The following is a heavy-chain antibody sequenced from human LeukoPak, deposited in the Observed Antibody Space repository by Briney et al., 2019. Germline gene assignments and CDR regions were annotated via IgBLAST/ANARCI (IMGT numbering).Heavy chain of an antibody. CDR3: TTDTWYSAGH. D-gene: IGHD2-15*01. CDR1: GFIFSGYW. J-gene: IGHJ4*02. Sequence: GGSLRLSCTASGFIFSGYWMAWLRQAPGKGLEWVAIIKKDGSEKYYVDSMKGRFTISRDNAKNSLFLQMNSLRAEDTAIYYCTTDTWYSAGHWGQGTLVTVSS. CDR2: IKKDGSEK. V-gene: IGHV3-7*03.